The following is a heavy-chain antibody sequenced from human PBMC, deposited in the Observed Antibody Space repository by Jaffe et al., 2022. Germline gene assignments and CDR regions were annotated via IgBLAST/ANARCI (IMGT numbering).Heavy chain of an antibody. D-gene: IGHD1-26*01. CDR1: VFTFSDHY. V-gene: IGHV3-72*01. CDR2: TRNKANSYTT. J-gene: IGHJ4*02. CDR3: ATSGSYLPFDS. Sequence: EVQLVESGGGLVQPGGSLRLSCAASVFTFSDHYMDWVRQAPGKGLEWVGRTRNKANSYTTEYAASVKGRFTISRDDSKNSLYLQMNSLKTEDTAVYYCATSGSYLPFDSWGQGTLVTVSS.